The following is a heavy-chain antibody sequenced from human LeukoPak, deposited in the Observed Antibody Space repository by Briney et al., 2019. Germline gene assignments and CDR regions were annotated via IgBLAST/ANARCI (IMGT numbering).Heavy chain of an antibody. CDR3: ARGRPQTYCSGGSCYSDAFDI. V-gene: IGHV1-69*01. Sequence: ASVKVSCKASGGTFSSYAISWVRQAHGQGLEWMGGIIPIFGTANYAQKFQGRVTITADESTSTAYMELSSLRSEDTAVYYCARGRPQTYCSGGSCYSDAFDIWGQGTMVTVSS. J-gene: IGHJ3*02. D-gene: IGHD2-15*01. CDR2: IIPIFGTA. CDR1: GGTFSSYA.